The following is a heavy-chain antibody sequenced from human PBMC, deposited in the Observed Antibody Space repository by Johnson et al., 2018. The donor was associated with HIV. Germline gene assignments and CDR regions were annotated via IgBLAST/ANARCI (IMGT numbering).Heavy chain of an antibody. CDR3: AREESSSSRDGFDI. CDR2: TPGGDGGT. J-gene: IGHJ3*02. V-gene: IGHV3-23*04. D-gene: IGHD6-6*01. CDR1: GFKYAAS. Sequence: VHLVESGGGLVQPGGSLRVSCAASGFKYAASGLAFSNYAVKWVSHTPGGDGGTSFADSVRGRYIISRDNSKNTLYLQMNSLRPEDTAVYYCAREESSSSRDGFDIWGQGTMVIVSS.